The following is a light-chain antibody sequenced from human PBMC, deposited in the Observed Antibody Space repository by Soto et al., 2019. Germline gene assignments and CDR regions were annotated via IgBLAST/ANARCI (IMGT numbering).Light chain of an antibody. CDR1: QTISSNY. CDR3: QQYGSSLIT. V-gene: IGKV3-20*01. J-gene: IGKJ5*01. Sequence: EIVLTQSPGTLSLSPGERATLSCRASQTISSNYLAWYQQKPGQAPRLLIYVASRRASGIPGRFSGSASGTDFTLTISKLEPEDFAVYYCQQYGSSLITFGQGTRLEIK. CDR2: VAS.